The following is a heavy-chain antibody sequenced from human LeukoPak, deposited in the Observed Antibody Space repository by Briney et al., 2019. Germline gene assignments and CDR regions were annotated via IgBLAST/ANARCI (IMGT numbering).Heavy chain of an antibody. Sequence: GGSLRLSCAASGFIVSSKYMNWVRQAPGKGLEWVSVVYSGSSTYYADSVKGRFTISRDNSKNTLYLQMNSLRAEDTAVYYCAKGGSSGWYGAFDIWGQGTMVTVSS. V-gene: IGHV3-53*01. CDR1: GFIVSSKY. CDR2: VYSGSST. CDR3: AKGGSSGWYGAFDI. D-gene: IGHD6-19*01. J-gene: IGHJ3*02.